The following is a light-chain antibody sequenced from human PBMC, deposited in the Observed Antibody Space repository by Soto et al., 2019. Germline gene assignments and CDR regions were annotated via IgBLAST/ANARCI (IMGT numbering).Light chain of an antibody. CDR2: WAS. J-gene: IGKJ1*01. CDR1: QSVLYSSNNKNY. CDR3: QQYYRPWT. V-gene: IGKV4-1*01. Sequence: DIVMTQSPDSLAVSLGERATINCKSSQSVLYSSNNKNYLAWYQQKPGQPPKLLIYWASTRGSGVPDGFSGSGFGTDFTLTVSSLQAEDVAVYYGQQYYRPWTFGQGTKVEIK.